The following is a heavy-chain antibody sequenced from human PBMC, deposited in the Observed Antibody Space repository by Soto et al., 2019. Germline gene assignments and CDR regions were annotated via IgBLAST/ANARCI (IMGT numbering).Heavy chain of an antibody. CDR2: IWYDGSNK. D-gene: IGHD2-2*01. Sequence: PGGTLRLSCAASGFTFSSYGMHWVRQAPGKGLEWVAVIWYDGSNKYYADSVKGRFTISRDNSKNTLYLQMNSLKTEDTAVYYCTTEVPAYYYYYYMDVWGKGTTVTVSS. CDR1: GFTFSSYG. CDR3: TTEVPAYYYYYYMDV. V-gene: IGHV3-33*01. J-gene: IGHJ6*03.